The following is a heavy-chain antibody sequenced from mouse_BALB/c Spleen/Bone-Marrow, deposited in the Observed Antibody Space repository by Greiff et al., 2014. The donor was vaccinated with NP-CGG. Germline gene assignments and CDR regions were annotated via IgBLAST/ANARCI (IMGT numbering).Heavy chain of an antibody. CDR2: IWSGGST. D-gene: IGHD2-12*01. CDR3: ARSRYDRGFAY. Sequence: VMLVESGPGLVQPSQSLSITCTVSGFSLTSYGVHWVRQSPGKGLEWLGVIWSGGSTDYNAAFISRLSISKDNSKSQVFFKMNSLQADDTAIYHCARSRYDRGFAYWGQGTLVTVSA. CDR1: GFSLTSYG. J-gene: IGHJ3*01. V-gene: IGHV2-4-1*01.